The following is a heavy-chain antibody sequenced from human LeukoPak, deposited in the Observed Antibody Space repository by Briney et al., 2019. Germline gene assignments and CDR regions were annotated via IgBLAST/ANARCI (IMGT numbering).Heavy chain of an antibody. Sequence: PSETLSLTCTVSGGSISSYYWSWIRQPPGKGLEWIGYIYYSGGTNYNPSLKSRVTISVDTSKNQFSLKLSSVTAADTAVYYCARRYYDSSGYPGSHFDYWGQGTLVTVSS. CDR1: GGSISSYY. D-gene: IGHD3-22*01. J-gene: IGHJ4*02. CDR2: IYYSGGT. CDR3: ARRYYDSSGYPGSHFDY. V-gene: IGHV4-59*12.